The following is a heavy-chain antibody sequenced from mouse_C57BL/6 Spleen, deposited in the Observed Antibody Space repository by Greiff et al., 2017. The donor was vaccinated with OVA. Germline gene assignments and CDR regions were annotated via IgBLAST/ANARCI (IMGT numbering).Heavy chain of an antibody. CDR3: ARRGYGSSYVGWYAMDY. V-gene: IGHV5-17*01. Sequence: EVQGVESGGGLVKPGGSLKLSCAASGFTFSDYGMHWVRQAPEKGLEWVAYISSGSSTIYYADTVKGRFTISRDNAKNTLFLQMTSLRSEDTATYYCARRGYGSSYVGWYAMDYWGQGTSVTVSS. CDR1: GFTFSDYG. CDR2: ISSGSSTI. D-gene: IGHD1-1*01. J-gene: IGHJ4*01.